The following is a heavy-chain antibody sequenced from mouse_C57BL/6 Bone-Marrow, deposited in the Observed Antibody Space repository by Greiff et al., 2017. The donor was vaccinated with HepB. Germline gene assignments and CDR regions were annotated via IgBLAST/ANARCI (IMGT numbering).Heavy chain of an antibody. CDR1: GYTFTSYW. Sequence: QVQLQQPGAELVRPGTSVKLSCKASGYTFTSYWMHWVKQRPGQGLEWIGVIDPSDSYTNYNQKFKGKATLTVDTSSSTAYMQLSSLTSEDSAVYYCVSITTVVATKYFDVWGTGTTVTVSS. D-gene: IGHD1-1*01. CDR2: IDPSDSYT. CDR3: VSITTVVATKYFDV. V-gene: IGHV1-59*01. J-gene: IGHJ1*03.